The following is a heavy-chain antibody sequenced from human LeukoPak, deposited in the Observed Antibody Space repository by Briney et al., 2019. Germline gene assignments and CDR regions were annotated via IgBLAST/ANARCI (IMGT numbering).Heavy chain of an antibody. D-gene: IGHD2-15*01. V-gene: IGHV1-69*05. CDR2: IISIFGTA. Sequence: SVRVSRKPSVGPVSRYALSWVGPAPGRGHERMGGIISIFGTANYAQKLQGRVTITTDESTSPAYMELSSLRSEDTAVYYCALGGLEDYYYYYMDVWGKGITVTVSS. CDR3: ALGGLEDYYYYYMDV. CDR1: VGPVSRYA. J-gene: IGHJ6*03.